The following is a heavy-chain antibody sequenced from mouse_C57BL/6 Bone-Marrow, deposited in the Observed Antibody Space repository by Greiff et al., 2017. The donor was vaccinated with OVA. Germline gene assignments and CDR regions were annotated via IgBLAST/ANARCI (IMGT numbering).Heavy chain of an antibody. CDR1: GFPITSGYY. J-gene: IGHJ4*01. V-gene: IGHV12-3*01. CDR3: AGDPEGYAMDY. Sequence: VQLVESGPGLVKPSQSLFLTCSITGFPITSGYYWIWIRQSPGKPLEWMGYITHSGETFYNPSLQSPISITRETSKNQFFLQLNSVTTEDTAMYYCAGDPEGYAMDYWGQGTSVTVSS. CDR2: ITHSGET.